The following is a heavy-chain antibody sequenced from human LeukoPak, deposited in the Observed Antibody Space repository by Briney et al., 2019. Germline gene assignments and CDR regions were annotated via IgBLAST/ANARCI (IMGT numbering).Heavy chain of an antibody. J-gene: IGHJ4*02. CDR2: ILGSGRSA. D-gene: IGHD3-9*01. V-gene: IGHV3-23*01. CDR3: SKWGDYDVLTGYYDSDF. CDR1: EFTFNNYA. Sequence: GASLRLSCAASEFTFNNYAMSWVRQAPGKGLEWVSAILGSGRSAYYADSVKGRFTISRDNSKNSLFLQMNSLRVEDTALYYCSKWGDYDVLTGYYDSDFWGQGTLVTVSA.